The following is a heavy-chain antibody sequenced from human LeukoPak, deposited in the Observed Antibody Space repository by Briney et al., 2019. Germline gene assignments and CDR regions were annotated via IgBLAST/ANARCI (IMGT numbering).Heavy chain of an antibody. J-gene: IGHJ6*03. Sequence: SETLSLTCTVSGGSISSSRYYWGWVRQPPGMGLEWIGSIYYSGSTYYNPSLKSRVTISVDTSKNQFSLKLSSVTAADTAVYYCARDAPTAMGEDYYYYMDVWGKGTTVTVSS. CDR1: GGSISSSRYY. CDR2: IYYSGST. D-gene: IGHD5-18*01. V-gene: IGHV4-39*07. CDR3: ARDAPTAMGEDYYYYMDV.